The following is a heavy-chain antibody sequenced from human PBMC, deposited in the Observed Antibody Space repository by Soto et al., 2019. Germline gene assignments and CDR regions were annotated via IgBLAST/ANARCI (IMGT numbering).Heavy chain of an antibody. CDR1: GGSVSSGSYY. CDR3: ARGGYCSGGSCYSRLDH. Sequence: QVQLQESGPGLVKPSETLYLTCTVSGGSVSSGSYYWSWIRQPPGKGLEWIGYIYYSGSTNYNPSLQSRVTISVDTSKNQFSLKLSSVTAADTAVYYCARGGYCSGGSCYSRLDHWGQGTLVTVSS. J-gene: IGHJ5*02. CDR2: IYYSGST. V-gene: IGHV4-61*01. D-gene: IGHD2-15*01.